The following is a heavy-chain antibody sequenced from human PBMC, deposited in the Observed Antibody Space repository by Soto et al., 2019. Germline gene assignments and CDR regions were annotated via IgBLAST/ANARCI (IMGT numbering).Heavy chain of an antibody. D-gene: IGHD4-4*01. CDR1: GFTFSSYA. V-gene: IGHV3-30-3*01. CDR3: ARAHALRTTVTTGYFDY. Sequence: GGSLRLSCAASGFTFSSYAMHWVRQAPGKGLEWVAVISYDGSNKHYAVSVKGRFTISRDNSKNTLYLQMNSLRAEDTAVYYCARAHALRTTVTTGYFDYWGQGTLVTVSS. CDR2: ISYDGSNK. J-gene: IGHJ4*02.